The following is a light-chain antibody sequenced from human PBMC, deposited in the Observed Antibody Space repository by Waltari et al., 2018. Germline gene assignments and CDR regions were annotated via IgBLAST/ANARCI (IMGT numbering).Light chain of an antibody. J-gene: IGKJ4*01. V-gene: IGKV3-20*01. CDR2: GAS. CDR3: QQYGNSPPVT. Sequence: IVLTQSPGTLSLSPGERATLSCRASQSVSSNYLAWYQQKTAQAPRLLIYGASSRAAGIPDKFSGSESATDFTLTISRLEPEDFAVYYCQQYGNSPPVTFGGGTKVEIK. CDR1: QSVSSNY.